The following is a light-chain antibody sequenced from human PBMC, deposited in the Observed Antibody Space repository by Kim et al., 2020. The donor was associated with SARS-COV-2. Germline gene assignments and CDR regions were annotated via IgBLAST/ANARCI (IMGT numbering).Light chain of an antibody. CDR3: SSYTSRSTLV. J-gene: IGLJ3*02. CDR2: DVS. CDR1: SRDVGCYIY. V-gene: IGLV2-14*03. Sequence: QSVTISCTRTSRDVGCYIYVPCYQQHPGKVPNLMIYDVSNRPSGVSIRFSGSNSGHTASLTISGLQAEDEADYSCSSYTSRSTLVFGGGTQLTVL.